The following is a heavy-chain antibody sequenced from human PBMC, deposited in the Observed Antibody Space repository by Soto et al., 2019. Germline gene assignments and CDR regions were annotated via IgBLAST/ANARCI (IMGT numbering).Heavy chain of an antibody. V-gene: IGHV1-3*01. Sequence: ASVKVSCKASGNTVPNYAIHWVRQAPGQRLEWMGWINAGNGNTNYSQNFQGRVTITRDTSASTAYMELSSLRSEDTAVYYCARSIVVVTALDYWGQGTLVTVSS. J-gene: IGHJ4*02. CDR3: ARSIVVVTALDY. CDR1: GNTVPNYA. CDR2: INAGNGNT. D-gene: IGHD2-21*02.